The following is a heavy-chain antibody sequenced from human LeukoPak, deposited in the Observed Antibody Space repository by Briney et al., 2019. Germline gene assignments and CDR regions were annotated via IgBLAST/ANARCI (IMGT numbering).Heavy chain of an antibody. CDR1: GYSFTNYW. V-gene: IGHV5-51*01. Sequence: GESLKISCKGSGYSFTNYWIGWVRQMPGKGLEWMGIIYPGDSDTRYSPSFQGQVTISAAKSITTAYLQWSSLKASDTAMYYCARPPLDCSSTSCYSDAFDTWGQGTMVTVSS. D-gene: IGHD2-2*02. CDR2: IYPGDSDT. CDR3: ARPPLDCSSTSCYSDAFDT. J-gene: IGHJ3*02.